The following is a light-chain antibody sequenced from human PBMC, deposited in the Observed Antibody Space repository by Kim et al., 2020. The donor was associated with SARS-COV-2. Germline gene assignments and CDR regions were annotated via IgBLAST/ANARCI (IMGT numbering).Light chain of an antibody. CDR2: SNN. V-gene: IGLV1-44*01. CDR3: AAWDDSLNGVV. Sequence: GARVTMSCSGSMSNLECKTVNWYQPLPGTAPKLLIYSNNQRPSGVPVRFSGAKSGTSASLAIGGLQSEDEADYYCAAWDDSLNGVVFGGGTQLTVL. J-gene: IGLJ2*01. CDR1: MSNLECKT.